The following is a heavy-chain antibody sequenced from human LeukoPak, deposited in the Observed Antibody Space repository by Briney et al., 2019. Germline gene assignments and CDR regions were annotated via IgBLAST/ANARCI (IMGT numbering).Heavy chain of an antibody. CDR3: ARRKRDGSDDY. V-gene: IGHV4-59*08. CDR2: IYYSGST. Sequence: PSETLSLTCTVSGGSISSYYWSWIRQPPGKGLEWIGYIYYSGSTNYNPSLKSRVTISVDTSKNQFSLKLSSVTAADTAVYYCARRKRDGSDDYWGQGTLVTVSS. J-gene: IGHJ4*02. CDR1: GGSISSYY. D-gene: IGHD5-24*01.